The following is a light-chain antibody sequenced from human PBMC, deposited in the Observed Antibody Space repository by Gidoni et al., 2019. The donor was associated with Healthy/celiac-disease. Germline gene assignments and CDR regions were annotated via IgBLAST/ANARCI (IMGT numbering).Light chain of an antibody. CDR1: QSVSSY. V-gene: IGKV3-11*01. CDR2: DAS. CDR3: QQRSNWPFT. J-gene: IGKJ4*01. Sequence: EIVLTQSPATLSLSPGERATLSSRASQSVSSYLAWYQQKPGQAPRLLIYDASTRATGIPARFSGSGSGTDFTLTISSLEPEDFAVYYCQQRSNWPFTFGGGTKVEIK.